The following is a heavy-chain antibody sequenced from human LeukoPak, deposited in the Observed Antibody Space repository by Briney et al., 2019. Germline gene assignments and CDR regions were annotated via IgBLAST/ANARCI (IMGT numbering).Heavy chain of an antibody. D-gene: IGHD3-3*01. J-gene: IGHJ6*02. CDR1: GYSFTSYW. V-gene: IGHV5-51*01. CDR2: IYPGDSDT. Sequence: GESLKISCKGSGYSFTSYWIGWVRQMPGKGLEWMGIIYPGDSDTRYSPSFQGQVTISADKSISTAYLQWSSLKASDTAMYYCARQPPTYYGFWSGSYGMDVWGQGTTVTVSS. CDR3: ARQPPTYYGFWSGSYGMDV.